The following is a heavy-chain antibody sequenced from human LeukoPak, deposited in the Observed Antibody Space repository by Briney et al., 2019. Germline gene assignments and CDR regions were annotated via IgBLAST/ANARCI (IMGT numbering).Heavy chain of an antibody. CDR3: ARDVLGY. V-gene: IGHV1-2*02. CDR1: GYTFTGYY. J-gene: IGHJ4*02. D-gene: IGHD2-15*01. CDR2: INPNSGGT. Sequence: GASVKVSCKASGYTFTGYYMHWVRQAPGQGLEWMGWINPNSGGTNYAQKFQGRVTMTRDTSTSTVYMELSSLRSEDTAVYYCARDVLGYWGQGTLVTVSS.